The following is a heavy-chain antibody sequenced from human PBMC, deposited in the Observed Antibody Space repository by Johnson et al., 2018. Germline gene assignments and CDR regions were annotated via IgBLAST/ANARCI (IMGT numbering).Heavy chain of an antibody. J-gene: IGHJ6*04. D-gene: IGHD4-17*01. V-gene: IGHV4-31*03. CDR2: IYYSGSP. CDR3: AGEKTNPTGTTGLGMDV. CDR1: GGSISSGGYY. Sequence: QVQLQESGPGLVKPSQTLSLTCTVSGGSISSGGYYWSWIRQHPGKGLEWIGYIYYSGSPYYNPSPKIRVTITVDPSKNQFSLKLSSVTAADTAVYYCAGEKTNPTGTTGLGMDVWGKVTTVTVSS.